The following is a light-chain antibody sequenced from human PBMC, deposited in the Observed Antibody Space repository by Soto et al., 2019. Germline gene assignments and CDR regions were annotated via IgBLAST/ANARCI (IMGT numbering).Light chain of an antibody. Sequence: EIVLTQSPGTLSLSPGERATLSCGASQTISRNFLAWYQQKPGQAPRLLIYGASNRAGGIPDRFSGSGSGTDFTLTISRLEPEDFAVYYCQQYGSSPRTFGQGTKVDIK. V-gene: IGKV3-20*01. CDR1: QTISRNF. CDR3: QQYGSSPRT. CDR2: GAS. J-gene: IGKJ1*01.